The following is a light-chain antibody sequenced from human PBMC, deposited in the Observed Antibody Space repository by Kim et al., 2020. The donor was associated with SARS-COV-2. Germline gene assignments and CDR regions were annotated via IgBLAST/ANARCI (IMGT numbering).Light chain of an antibody. J-gene: IGLJ1*01. CDR3: SSYTSSSTPYV. V-gene: IGLV2-14*01. CDR1: SSDVGGYNY. CDR2: DVN. Sequence: QSALTQPASVSGSPGQSITISCTGTSSDVGGYNYVSWYQQHPGKAPKLMIYDVNKRPSGVSNRFSGSKSGNTASLTISGLQAEDETDYYCSSYTSSSTPYVFGAGTRSPS.